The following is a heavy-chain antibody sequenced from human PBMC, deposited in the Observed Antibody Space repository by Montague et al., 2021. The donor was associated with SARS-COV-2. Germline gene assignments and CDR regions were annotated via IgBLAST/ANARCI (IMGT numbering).Heavy chain of an antibody. J-gene: IGHJ4*02. D-gene: IGHD3-3*01. Sequence: SETLSLTCAVSGGSISSHYWSFIRQPPGKGLEWIAYINYNGGTNYNPSLKSRVTISVDTSRSQFSLRLTSVTAADTAVYFCARFWSGYVDKWSQGTLVTVSS. CDR2: INYNGGT. CDR3: ARFWSGYVDK. CDR1: GGSISSHY. V-gene: IGHV4-59*11.